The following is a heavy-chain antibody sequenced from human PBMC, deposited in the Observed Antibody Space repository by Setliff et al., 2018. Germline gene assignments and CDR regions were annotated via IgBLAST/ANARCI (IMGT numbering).Heavy chain of an antibody. V-gene: IGHV1-69*05. J-gene: IGHJ6*03. CDR3: VREGVDRRSSTDYRYYMDV. CDR1: GYSFINYG. CDR2: TIPMFGTT. D-gene: IGHD6-6*01. Sequence: SVKVSCKASGYSFINYGITWVRQAPGQGLEWMGWTIPMFGTTEYAQKFQGRLTIITDESTNTAFMQLSSLRSDDTAVYYCVREGVDRRSSTDYRYYMDVWGKGTTVTVSS.